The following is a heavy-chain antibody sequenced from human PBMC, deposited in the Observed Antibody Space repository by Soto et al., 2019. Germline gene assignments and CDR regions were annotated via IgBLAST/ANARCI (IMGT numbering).Heavy chain of an antibody. CDR3: ARVEDFWSGYNWFDP. CDR1: GGSVSSGSYY. D-gene: IGHD3-3*01. J-gene: IGHJ5*02. Sequence: QVQLQESGPGLVKPSETLSLTCTVSGGSVSSGSYYWSWIRQPPGKGLEWIGYIYYSGSTNYNPSLKSRVTISVDTSKNQFSLKLSSVTAADTAVYYCARVEDFWSGYNWFDPWGQGTLVTVSS. V-gene: IGHV4-61*01. CDR2: IYYSGST.